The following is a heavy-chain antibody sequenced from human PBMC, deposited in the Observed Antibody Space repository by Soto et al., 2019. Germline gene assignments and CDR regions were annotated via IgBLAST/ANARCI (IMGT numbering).Heavy chain of an antibody. CDR2: MSYDGSNK. CDR3: ARDQTGITTAGGGRIDY. V-gene: IGHV3-30-3*01. CDR1: GFTFSIYA. D-gene: IGHD6-13*01. Sequence: QVQLVESGGGVVQPGRSLRLSCAASGFTFSIYAMHWVRQTPGTGLECVAIMSYDGSNKYYADSVKGRFTISRDNSKNTLYLQINSLRAEDTAVYYCARDQTGITTAGGGRIDYWGQGTLVTVSS. J-gene: IGHJ4*02.